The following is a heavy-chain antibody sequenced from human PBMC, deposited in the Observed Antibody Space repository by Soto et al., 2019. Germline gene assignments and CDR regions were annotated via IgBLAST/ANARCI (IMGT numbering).Heavy chain of an antibody. Sequence: PGGSPRLSCAASGFNFSSSAMYWVRQAAGEGLEWFSAISGRGGSTYVAATMKGRFTISRNNSKNTMYLQMNSLRAEDTAVYYCAKRSYYGSEIYFYGMDVWGQGTTVTVSS. D-gene: IGHD3-10*01. CDR2: ISGRGGST. CDR1: GFNFSSSA. J-gene: IGHJ6*02. CDR3: AKRSYYGSEIYFYGMDV. V-gene: IGHV3-23*01.